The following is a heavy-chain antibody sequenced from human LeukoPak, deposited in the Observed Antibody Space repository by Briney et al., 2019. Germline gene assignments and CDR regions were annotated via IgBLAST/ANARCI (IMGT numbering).Heavy chain of an antibody. CDR1: GYTFTGYY. CDR3: ARDPHHYGPYYYYMDV. J-gene: IGHJ6*03. CDR2: INPNSGGT. D-gene: IGHD3-16*01. V-gene: IGHV1-2*02. Sequence: ASVKVSCKASGYTFTGYYMHWVRQAPGQGLEWMGWINPNSGGTNYAQKFQGRVTMTRDTSISTAYMELSRLRSDDTAVYYCARDPHHYGPYYYYMDVWGKGTTVTVSS.